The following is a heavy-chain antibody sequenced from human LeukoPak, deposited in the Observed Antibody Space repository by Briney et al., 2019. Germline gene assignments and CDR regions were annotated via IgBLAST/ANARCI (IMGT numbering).Heavy chain of an antibody. CDR1: GGSISSSSYY. V-gene: IGHV4-39*07. J-gene: IGHJ4*02. CDR3: ARGLYSSSSYDY. CDR2: MYYSGST. Sequence: SETLSLTCTVSGGSISSSSYYWGWIRQPPGKGLGWIGSMYYSGSTYYNPSLKSRVTISVDTSKNQFSLRLSSVTAADTAVYYCARGLYSSSSYDYWGQGTLVTVSS. D-gene: IGHD6-6*01.